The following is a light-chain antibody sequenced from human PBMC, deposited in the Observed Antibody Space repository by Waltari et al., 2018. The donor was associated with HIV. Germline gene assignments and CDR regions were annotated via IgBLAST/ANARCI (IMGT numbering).Light chain of an antibody. Sequence: DIVMTQSPDSLAVSLGARATVTCTSSRTVLYNRNYLAWYQQKPGQAPNVFIDCEPARAFAVPYRFSGSGSGTDLSLTSIRVQADDVAIYNCQQYYTLRSTFGGGTKIEI. CDR3: QQYYTLRST. CDR1: RTVLYNRNY. J-gene: IGKJ4*01. CDR2: CEP. V-gene: IGKV4-1*01.